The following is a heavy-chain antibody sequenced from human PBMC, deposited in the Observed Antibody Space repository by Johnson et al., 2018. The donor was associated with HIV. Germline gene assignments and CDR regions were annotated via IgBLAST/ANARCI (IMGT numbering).Heavy chain of an antibody. V-gene: IGHV3-33*01. CDR1: GFTFRDYG. D-gene: IGHD2-15*01. J-gene: IGHJ3*02. CDR3: AREISGHAGGAFDI. Sequence: QVQLVESGGGVVQPGRSLRLSCEASGFTFRDYGMHWVRQAPGKGLEWVAVIWFDGITKYYSDSVKGRFTISRDNAKNSLFLQMNSLRAEDTAAYYCAREISGHAGGAFDIWGQGTMVSVAS. CDR2: IWFDGITK.